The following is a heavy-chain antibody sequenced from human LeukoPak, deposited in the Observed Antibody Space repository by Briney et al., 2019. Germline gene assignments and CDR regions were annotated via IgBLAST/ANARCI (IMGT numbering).Heavy chain of an antibody. CDR3: ARGGSSSSLNHFDY. CDR1: GGSISSSSYY. Sequence: SETLSLTCTVSGGSISSSSYYWGWIRQPPGKGLEWIGSIYYSGSTYYNPSLKSRVTISVDTSKNQFSLNLSSVTAADTAVYYCARGGSSSSLNHFDYWGQGTLVTVSP. J-gene: IGHJ4*02. CDR2: IYYSGST. D-gene: IGHD6-13*01. V-gene: IGHV4-39*07.